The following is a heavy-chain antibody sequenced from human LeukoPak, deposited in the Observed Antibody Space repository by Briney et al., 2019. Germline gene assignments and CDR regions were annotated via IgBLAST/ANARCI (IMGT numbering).Heavy chain of an antibody. CDR3: ARARPEGYYYGSGSYYNGFDP. J-gene: IGHJ5*02. D-gene: IGHD3-10*01. V-gene: IGHV4-59*01. Sequence: SETLSLTCAVYGGSISSYYWSWIRQPPGKGLEWIGYIYYSGSTNYNPSLKSRVTISVDTSKNQFSLKLSSVTAADTAVYYCARARPEGYYYGSGSYYNGFDPWGQGTLVTVSS. CDR1: GGSISSYY. CDR2: IYYSGST.